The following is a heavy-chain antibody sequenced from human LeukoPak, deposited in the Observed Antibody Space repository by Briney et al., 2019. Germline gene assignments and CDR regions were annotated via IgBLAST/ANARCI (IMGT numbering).Heavy chain of an antibody. CDR2: IYYSGST. V-gene: IGHV4-39*07. CDR1: GGSISSSSYY. J-gene: IGHJ4*02. D-gene: IGHD3-3*01. Sequence: PSETLSLTCTVSGGSISSSSYYWGWIRQPPGKGLEWIGSIYYSGSTYYNPSLKSRVTISVDTSKNQFSLKVKYVTAADTAVYYCARGLNDSWTGENYWGQGTLVTVSS. CDR3: ARGLNDSWTGENY.